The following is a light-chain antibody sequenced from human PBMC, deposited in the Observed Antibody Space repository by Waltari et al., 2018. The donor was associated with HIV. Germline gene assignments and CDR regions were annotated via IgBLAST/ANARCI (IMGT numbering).Light chain of an antibody. J-gene: IGKJ4*01. Sequence: EIVLTQSPATLSLSPGARATLHCRTSQSVSSYLAWYQHKPGQAPRLLIYDASNRATGIPARFSGSGSGTDFTLTISSLEPEDFAVYYCQQRSNWPPALTFGGGTKVEIK. CDR3: QQRSNWPPALT. CDR2: DAS. V-gene: IGKV3-11*01. CDR1: QSVSSY.